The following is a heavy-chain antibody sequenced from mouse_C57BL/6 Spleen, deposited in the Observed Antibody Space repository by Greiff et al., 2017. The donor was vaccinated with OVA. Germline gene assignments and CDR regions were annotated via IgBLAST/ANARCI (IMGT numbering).Heavy chain of an antibody. CDR3: ARYNYYGSSSFDY. V-gene: IGHV1-18*01. Sequence: VQLQQSGPELVKPGASVKIPCKASGYTFTDYNMDWVKQSHGKSLEWIGDINPNNGGTIYNQKFKGKATLTVDKSSSTAYMELRSLTSEDTAVYYCARYNYYGSSSFDYWGQGTTLTVSS. CDR2: INPNNGGT. D-gene: IGHD1-1*01. J-gene: IGHJ2*01. CDR1: GYTFTDYN.